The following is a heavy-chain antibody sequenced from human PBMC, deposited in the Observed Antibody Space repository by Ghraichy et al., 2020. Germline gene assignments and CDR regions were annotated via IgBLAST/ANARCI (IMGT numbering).Heavy chain of an antibody. V-gene: IGHV4-39*01. J-gene: IGHJ4*02. D-gene: IGHD6-19*01. Sequence: SETLSLTCTVSGGSITDRSYYWGWIRQPPGKGLEWIGSIYYSGSTYYNPSLESRVAISVDTSKNQFSLHLSSVTAADTAFYYCARRISSGWLDSWGQGPLVTVSS. CDR3: ARRISSGWLDS. CDR1: GGSITDRSYY. CDR2: IYYSGST.